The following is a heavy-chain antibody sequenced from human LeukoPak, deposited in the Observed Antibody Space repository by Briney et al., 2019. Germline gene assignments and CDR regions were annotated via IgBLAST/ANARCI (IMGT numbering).Heavy chain of an antibody. D-gene: IGHD6-13*01. CDR1: GGSFSGYY. J-gene: IGHJ5*02. Sequence: SETLSLTCAVSGGSFSGYYGSWIRQPPGKGLEWIGEINHSGSTNYNPSLKSRVTISVDTSKNQFSLKLSSVTAADTAVYYCARGSWYDPNWFDPWGQGTLVTVSS. V-gene: IGHV4-34*01. CDR2: INHSGST. CDR3: ARGSWYDPNWFDP.